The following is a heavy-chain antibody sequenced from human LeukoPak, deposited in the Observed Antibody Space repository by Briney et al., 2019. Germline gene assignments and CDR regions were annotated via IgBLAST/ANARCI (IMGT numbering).Heavy chain of an antibody. V-gene: IGHV3-7*04. CDR3: ARALESGNSDAGY. CDR2: IHPDGSAK. CDR1: EFTFSRYW. J-gene: IGHJ4*02. D-gene: IGHD4-23*01. Sequence: GGSLRLSCATSEFTFSRYWMTWARQAPGKGLEWVANIHPDGSAKYYVDSLRGRFTISRDNAKNSLYLQMNSLRAEDTAVYYCARALESGNSDAGYWGQGTLVTVSS.